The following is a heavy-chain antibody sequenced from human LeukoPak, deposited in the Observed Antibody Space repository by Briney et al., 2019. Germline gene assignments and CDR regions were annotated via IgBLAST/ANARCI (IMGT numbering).Heavy chain of an antibody. V-gene: IGHV4-34*01. D-gene: IGHD2-15*01. CDR3: ARLRCSGGSCYSMYYFDY. J-gene: IGHJ4*02. Sequence: PSETLSLTCAVYGGSFSGYYWSWIRQPPGKGLEWIGEINHNGSTNYNPSLKSRVTISVDTSKNQFSLKLSSVTAADTAVYYCARLRCSGGSCYSMYYFDYWGQGTLVTVSS. CDR1: GGSFSGYY. CDR2: INHNGST.